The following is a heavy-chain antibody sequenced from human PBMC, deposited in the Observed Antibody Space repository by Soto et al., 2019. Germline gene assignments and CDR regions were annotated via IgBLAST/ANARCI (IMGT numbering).Heavy chain of an antibody. CDR1: GYTFTSYG. Sequence: QVQLVQSGAEVKKPGASVKVSCKASGYTFTSYGVSWVRQAPGQGLEWMGWISAYNGNSNYAQKLQGRVTMTTDTSTSTAYMELRSLRSDDTAVYYCARIKSATVVKTGVGWFDPWGQGTLVTVSS. J-gene: IGHJ5*02. V-gene: IGHV1-18*01. CDR2: ISAYNGNS. D-gene: IGHD4-17*01. CDR3: ARIKSATVVKTGVGWFDP.